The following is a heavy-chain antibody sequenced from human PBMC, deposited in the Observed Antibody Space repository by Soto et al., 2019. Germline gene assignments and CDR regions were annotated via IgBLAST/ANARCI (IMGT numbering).Heavy chain of an antibody. V-gene: IGHV1-18*04. Sequence: QEPLVQSGGEVKKPGASVRVSRKASGYTFTKYGITWVRQAPGQGLEWMGWIGVYNGKTNYARKLQGRVIMTADTSASTAYMELRSLRSDDTAVYYCSRARYCTSPSCYNHYYYGMDIW. CDR3: SRARYCTSPSCYNHYYYGMDI. CDR1: GYTFTKYG. D-gene: IGHD2-2*02. CDR2: IGVYNGKT. J-gene: IGHJ6*01.